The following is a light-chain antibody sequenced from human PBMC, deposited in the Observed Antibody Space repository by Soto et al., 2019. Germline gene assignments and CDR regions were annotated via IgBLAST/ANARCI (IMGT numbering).Light chain of an antibody. V-gene: IGKV1-5*03. CDR3: QQYNSFPRT. CDR2: VAS. J-gene: IGKJ1*01. Sequence: DIQMTQSPSTLSASVGDRVTITCRASQGINNWLAWYQQKPGKATKLLITVASNLESGVPSKFSGSGSAKDFTLPISSLQPDDFATYYCQQYNSFPRTFGQGTKVDI. CDR1: QGINNW.